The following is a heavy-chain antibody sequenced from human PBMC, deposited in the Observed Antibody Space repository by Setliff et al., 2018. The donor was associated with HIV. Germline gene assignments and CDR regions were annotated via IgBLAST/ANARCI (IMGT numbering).Heavy chain of an antibody. CDR1: GFTFDRYW. CDR2: IYSGGSST. CDR3: AKGPKCYDILTGYYMDYYYMDV. J-gene: IGHJ6*03. V-gene: IGHV3-23*03. Sequence: GGSLRLSCAASGFTFDRYWMSWIRQAPGKGLEWVSVIYSGGSSTYYADSVKGRFTISRDNSKNTLYLQMNSLRAEDTAVYYCAKGPKCYDILTGYYMDYYYMDVWGKGTTVTVSS. D-gene: IGHD3-9*01.